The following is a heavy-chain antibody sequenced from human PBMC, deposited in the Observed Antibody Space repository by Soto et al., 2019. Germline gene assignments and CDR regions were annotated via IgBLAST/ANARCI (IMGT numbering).Heavy chain of an antibody. V-gene: IGHV1-24*01. CDR2: FDPEDGET. J-gene: IGHJ5*02. D-gene: IGHD3-3*01. CDR1: GYTLTELS. CDR3: ATLSNDFWSGPNNWFDA. Sequence: ASVKVSCKVSGYTLTELSMHWVRQAPGKGLEWMGGFDPEDGETIYAQKFQVRVTMTEDTSTDTAYMELSSLRSEDTAVYYCATLSNDFWSGPNNWFDAWGQGTLVTVSS.